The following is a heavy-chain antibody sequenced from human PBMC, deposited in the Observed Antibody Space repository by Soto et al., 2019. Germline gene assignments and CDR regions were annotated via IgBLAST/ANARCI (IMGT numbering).Heavy chain of an antibody. D-gene: IGHD2-2*02. Sequence: QEQLVQSGAEVKKPGASVKVSCKASGYTFSGYYIHWLRQAPGQGLEWMGWINPNSGGTNYAQKFQGRVTVTRDTPTSRADMELSRLTSGDTAVYYCARSLTEGYCTITGCYTRPLYGMDVWGQGTTVTVSS. CDR3: ARSLTEGYCTITGCYTRPLYGMDV. V-gene: IGHV1-2*02. CDR2: INPNSGGT. CDR1: GYTFSGYY. J-gene: IGHJ6*02.